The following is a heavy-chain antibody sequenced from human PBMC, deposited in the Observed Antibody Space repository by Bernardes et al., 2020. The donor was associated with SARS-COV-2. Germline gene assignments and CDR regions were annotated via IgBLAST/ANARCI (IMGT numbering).Heavy chain of an antibody. J-gene: IGHJ6*03. CDR2: IYSGGST. D-gene: IGHD3-3*01. CDR3: ARDSSQAGNYDFWSGLGRYYYYYYMDV. CDR1: GFTVRSNY. Sequence: GGSLRLSCAASGFTVRSNYMSWVRQAPGKGLEWVSVIYSGGSTYYADSVKGRFTISRDNSKNTLYLQMNSLRAEDTAVYYCARDSSQAGNYDFWSGLGRYYYYYYMDVWGKGTTVTVSS. V-gene: IGHV3-66*02.